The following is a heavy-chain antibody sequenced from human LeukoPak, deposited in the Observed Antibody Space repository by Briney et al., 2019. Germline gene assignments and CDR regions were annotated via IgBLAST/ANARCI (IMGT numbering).Heavy chain of an antibody. CDR3: ARVRRTAAGSFDY. V-gene: IGHV4-38-2*02. CDR2: ISRSGSV. D-gene: IGHD6-13*01. J-gene: IGHJ4*02. Sequence: SETLSLTCTVSGYSISSGYYWGWIRQPPGKGLDWIGSISRSGSVYYNPSLKSRVTISVDTSKNQFSLKLSSVTAADTAVYYCARVRRTAAGSFDYWGQGTLVTVSS. CDR1: GYSISSGYY.